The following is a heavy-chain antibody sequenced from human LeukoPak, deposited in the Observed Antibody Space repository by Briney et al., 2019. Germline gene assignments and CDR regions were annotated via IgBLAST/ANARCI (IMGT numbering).Heavy chain of an antibody. V-gene: IGHV3-30*18. Sequence: GGSLRLSCVASGFTFSIFGVHWVRQAPGKGLEWVAVISYDGNEKYFGDSVKGRFTISRDNSKNTLYLQMNSLRAEDTAVYYCAKDFMAGVYFYYMDVWGKGTTVTITS. J-gene: IGHJ6*03. CDR3: AKDFMAGVYFYYMDV. D-gene: IGHD6-19*01. CDR2: ISYDGNEK. CDR1: GFTFSIFG.